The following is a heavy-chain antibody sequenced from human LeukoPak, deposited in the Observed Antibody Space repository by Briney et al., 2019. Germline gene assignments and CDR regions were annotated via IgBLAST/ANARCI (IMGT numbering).Heavy chain of an antibody. J-gene: IGHJ5*02. CDR3: ARLRLGELSLGFDP. CDR2: ISPYNGDR. V-gene: IGHV1-18*01. D-gene: IGHD3-16*02. CDR1: GYTFTNYA. Sequence: APVKVSCKASGYTFTNYAITWVRQAPGQGPEWMGWISPYNGDRRDALKFQDRVTMTTDTSTTTAYMELRSLRSDDTAVYYCARLRLGELSLGFDPWGQGTLVTVSS.